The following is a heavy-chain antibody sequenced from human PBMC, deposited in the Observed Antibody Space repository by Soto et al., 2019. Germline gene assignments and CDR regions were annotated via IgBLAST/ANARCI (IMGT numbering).Heavy chain of an antibody. V-gene: IGHV3-30-3*01. CDR3: ARDYGL. D-gene: IGHD3-16*01. Sequence: QVQLVESGGGVVQPGRSLRLSCAASGFTFSSYAMHWVRQAPGKGLEWVAVISYDGSNKYYADSVKGRFTISRDNSKNSLYLQMNSLRAEDTAVYYCARDYGLWGQGTLDTVSS. CDR2: ISYDGSNK. J-gene: IGHJ4*02. CDR1: GFTFSSYA.